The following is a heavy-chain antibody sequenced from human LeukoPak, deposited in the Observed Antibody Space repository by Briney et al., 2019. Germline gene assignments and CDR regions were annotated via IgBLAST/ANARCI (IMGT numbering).Heavy chain of an antibody. J-gene: IGHJ4*02. V-gene: IGHV3-20*04. D-gene: IGHD3-22*01. CDR2: INWNGGST. Sequence: GGSLRLSCAASGFTFDDYGMSWVRQAPGKGLEWVSGINWNGGSTGYADSVKGRFTISRDNAKNSLYLQMNSLRAEDTALYYCARERGYYDSSGYYYFDYWGQGTLVTVSS. CDR1: GFTFDDYG. CDR3: ARERGYYDSSGYYYFDY.